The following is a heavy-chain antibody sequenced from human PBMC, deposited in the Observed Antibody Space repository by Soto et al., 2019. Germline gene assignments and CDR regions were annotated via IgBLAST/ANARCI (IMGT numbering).Heavy chain of an antibody. J-gene: IGHJ6*03. Sequence: QVQLVESGGGLVKPGGSLRLSCAASGFTFSDYYMSWIRQAPGKGLEWVSYISSSGSTIYYADSVKGRFTISRDNAKNSLYLQMNSLRAEDTAVYYCARNGMVREVIPYAPYYYYYMDVWGKGTTVTVSS. D-gene: IGHD3-10*01. CDR1: GFTFSDYY. CDR3: ARNGMVREVIPYAPYYYYYMDV. V-gene: IGHV3-11*01. CDR2: ISSSGSTI.